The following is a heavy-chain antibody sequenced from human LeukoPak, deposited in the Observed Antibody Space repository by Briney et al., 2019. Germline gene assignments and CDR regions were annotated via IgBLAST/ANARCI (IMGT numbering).Heavy chain of an antibody. V-gene: IGHV4-39*07. CDR2: INHSGST. CDR1: GGSISSGGYY. CDR3: ARGVQGYYDSSGYYCDY. D-gene: IGHD3-22*01. J-gene: IGHJ4*02. Sequence: SETLSLTCTVSGGSISSGGYYWSWIRQPPGKGLEWIGEINHSGSTNYNPSLKSRVTISVDTSKNQFSLKLSSVTAADTAVYYCARGVQGYYDSSGYYCDYWGQGTLVTVSS.